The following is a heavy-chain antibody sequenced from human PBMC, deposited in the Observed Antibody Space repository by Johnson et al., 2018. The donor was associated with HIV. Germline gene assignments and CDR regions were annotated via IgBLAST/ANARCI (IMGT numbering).Heavy chain of an antibody. J-gene: IGHJ3*02. Sequence: VLLLESGGGLAQPGGALRLSCAASGFTFSSYAMSWVRQAPGKGLEWVSGISGSGGSTYYADSVRGRVTISRDNSKNTLYLQMNSLRAEDTAVYYCARDHYDSSGLDAFDIWGQGTMVTVSS. CDR2: ISGSGGST. CDR1: GFTFSSYA. CDR3: ARDHYDSSGLDAFDI. D-gene: IGHD3-22*01. V-gene: IGHV3-23*01.